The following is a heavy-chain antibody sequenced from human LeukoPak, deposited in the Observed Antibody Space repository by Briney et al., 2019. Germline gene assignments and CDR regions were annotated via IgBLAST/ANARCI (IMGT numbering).Heavy chain of an antibody. CDR3: ASTAPAGRFIDY. V-gene: IGHV6-1*01. J-gene: IGHJ4*02. D-gene: IGHD6-13*01. CDR2: TYYRSNLNY. Sequence: SQTLSLTCALSGDIVSSNSAAWNWIRQSPSRGLEWLGRTYYRSNLNYGYAVSVKSRITINPDTSKNQFSLQLNSVTPEDTAVYYCASTAPAGRFIDYWGQGTLVTVSS. CDR1: GDIVSSNSAA.